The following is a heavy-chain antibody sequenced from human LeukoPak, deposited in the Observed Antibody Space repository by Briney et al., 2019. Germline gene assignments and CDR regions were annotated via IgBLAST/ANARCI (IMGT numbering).Heavy chain of an antibody. D-gene: IGHD3-22*01. CDR3: ARHSNYYDSSGYYYYFDY. J-gene: IGHJ4*02. Sequence: ESGPALLQPTRTLTLTCTFSGLSLRTRGRRGSWVRQPPGKALEWLARIDWDDDKFYSTSLNTTLTISKDTSKNQVVPTMTNMDPVDTATYYCARHSNYYDSSGYYYYFDYWGQGTLVTVSS. CDR1: GLSLRTRGRR. V-gene: IGHV2-70*04. CDR2: IDWDDDK.